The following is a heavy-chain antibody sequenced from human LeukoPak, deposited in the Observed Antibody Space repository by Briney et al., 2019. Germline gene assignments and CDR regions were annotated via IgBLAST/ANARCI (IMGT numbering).Heavy chain of an antibody. CDR1: GFSLSTSGMC. CDR3: AREHTSLLFSYYYMDV. CDR2: IDWDDDK. D-gene: IGHD3-10*01. Sequence: SGPTLVNPTQTLTLTCTFSGFSLSTSGMCVSWIRQPPGKALEWLARIDWDDDKYYSTSLKTRLTISKDTSKNQVVLTMTNMDPVDTATYYCAREHTSLLFSYYYMDVCGKGTTVTISS. V-gene: IGHV2-70*11. J-gene: IGHJ6*03.